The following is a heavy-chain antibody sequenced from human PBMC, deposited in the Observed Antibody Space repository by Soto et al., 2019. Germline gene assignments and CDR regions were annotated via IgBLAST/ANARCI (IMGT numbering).Heavy chain of an antibody. CDR1: GGSVSSGYNY. CDR2: ISGSGST. V-gene: IGHV4-30-4*01. Sequence: SETLSLTCTVSGGSVSSGYNYWSWVRQSPGKGLEWIGYISGSGSTGYNPSLKNRLTMSVDRSKNQFTLRLTSVTAADTAVYFCATESGSTYGYFDYWGQGTQVTVSS. J-gene: IGHJ4*02. D-gene: IGHD5-18*01. CDR3: ATESGSTYGYFDY.